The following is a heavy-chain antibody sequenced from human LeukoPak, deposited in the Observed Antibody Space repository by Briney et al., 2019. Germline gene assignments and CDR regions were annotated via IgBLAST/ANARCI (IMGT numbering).Heavy chain of an antibody. CDR1: GFTFSDYY. Sequence: GGSLRLSCAASGFTFSDYYMSWIRQAPGKRLEWVSYISSSGSTIYYADSVKGRFTISRDNAKNSLYLQMNSLRAEDTAVYYCARELHRDYYDTSGYFDYWGQGTLVTVSS. V-gene: IGHV3-11*01. CDR2: ISSSGSTI. CDR3: ARELHRDYYDTSGYFDY. J-gene: IGHJ4*02. D-gene: IGHD3-22*01.